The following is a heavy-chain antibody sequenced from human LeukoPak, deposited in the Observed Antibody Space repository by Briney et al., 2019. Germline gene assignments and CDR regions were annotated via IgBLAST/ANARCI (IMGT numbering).Heavy chain of an antibody. J-gene: IGHJ4*02. CDR1: GYTFTGYY. Sequence: ASVKVSCKASGYTFTGYYMHWVRQAPGQGLEWMGWINPNSGGTNYAQKFQGRVTMTRDTSISTAYMELSRLRSEDTAVYYCARRSYCSGGSCYHSRGIASLDYWGQGTLVTVSS. CDR3: ARRSYCSGGSCYHSRGIASLDY. CDR2: INPNSGGT. D-gene: IGHD2-15*01. V-gene: IGHV1-2*02.